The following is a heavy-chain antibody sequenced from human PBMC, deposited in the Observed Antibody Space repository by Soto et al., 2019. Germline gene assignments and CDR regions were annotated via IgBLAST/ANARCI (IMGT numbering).Heavy chain of an antibody. J-gene: IGHJ4*02. CDR3: ARDTYCSGGSCYSALGPGDY. CDR2: IIPILGIA. D-gene: IGHD2-15*01. Sequence: ASVKVSCKASGGTFSSYAIIWVRQAPGQGLEWMGRIIPILGIANYAQKFQGRVTITAGKSTSTAYMELSSLRSEDTAVYYCARDTYCSGGSCYSALGPGDYWGQGTLVTVSS. V-gene: IGHV1-69*04. CDR1: GGTFSSYA.